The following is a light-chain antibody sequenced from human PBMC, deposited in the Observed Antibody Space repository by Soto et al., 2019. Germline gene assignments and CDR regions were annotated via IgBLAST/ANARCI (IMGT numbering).Light chain of an antibody. CDR1: QSLLHSNGYNY. V-gene: IGKV2-28*01. J-gene: IGKJ4*01. CDR3: MQALQIALT. CDR2: LGS. Sequence: DIVMTQSPLFLPVTPGEPASISCRSSQSLLHSNGYNYLDWYVQKPGQSPQLLIYLGSMRAPGVPDRFSGSGSDTEYTLKISRVEAEDVGVYYCMQALQIALTFGGGTKVEIK.